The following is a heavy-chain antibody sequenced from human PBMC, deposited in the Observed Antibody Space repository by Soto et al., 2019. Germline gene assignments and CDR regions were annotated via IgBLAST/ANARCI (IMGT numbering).Heavy chain of an antibody. CDR3: ARASPRWWAGKDYGMDV. V-gene: IGHV3-33*01. Sequence: QVQLVESGGGVVQPGRSLRLSCAASGFTFSSYGMHWVRQAPGKGLEWVAVIWYDGSNKYYADSVKGRFTISRDNSKNTLYLQMNSLRAEDTAVYYCARASPRWWAGKDYGMDVWGQGTTVTVSS. CDR1: GFTFSSYG. CDR2: IWYDGSNK. D-gene: IGHD2-15*01. J-gene: IGHJ6*02.